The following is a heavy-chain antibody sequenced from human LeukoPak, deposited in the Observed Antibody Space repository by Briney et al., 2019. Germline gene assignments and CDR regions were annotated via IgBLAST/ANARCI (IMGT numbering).Heavy chain of an antibody. D-gene: IGHD2/OR15-2a*01. J-gene: IGHJ4*02. Sequence: GGSLRLSCAASGFTFSDTWMHWVRQVPGKGLVWVSRIRSDGSDAVYAESVKGRFTISRDNAKNTLYLQMNSLRDEDTAVYYCARDWFHAIDYWGQGTLVTVSS. CDR2: IRSDGSDA. V-gene: IGHV3-74*03. CDR1: GFTFSDTW. CDR3: ARDWFHAIDY.